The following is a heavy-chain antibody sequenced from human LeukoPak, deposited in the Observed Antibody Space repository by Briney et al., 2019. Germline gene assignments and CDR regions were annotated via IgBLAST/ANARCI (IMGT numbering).Heavy chain of an antibody. CDR2: ISWNSGSI. Sequence: GGSLRLSCAASGFTFDDYAMPWVRQAPGKGLEWVSGISWNSGSIGYADSVKGRFNISRDNCKNMLCLRMNSLRVEDMAVYVCASLARDYCGQGSLVSVSS. CDR1: GFTFDDYA. J-gene: IGHJ4*02. V-gene: IGHV3-9*03. CDR3: ASLARDY. D-gene: IGHD3-10*01.